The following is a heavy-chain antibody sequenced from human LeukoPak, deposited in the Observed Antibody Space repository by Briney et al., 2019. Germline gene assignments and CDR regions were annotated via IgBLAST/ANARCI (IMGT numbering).Heavy chain of an antibody. CDR1: GFTVSSNY. D-gene: IGHD1-1*01. CDR2: IYSGGST. J-gene: IGHJ4*02. V-gene: IGHV3-66*01. CDR3: ARDGKDGYNLYYFDY. Sequence: GGSLRLSCAASGFTVSSNYMSWVRQAPGKGLEWVSVIYSGGSTYYADSVKGRFTISRDNSKNTLYLQMNSLRAEDTAVYYCARDGKDGYNLYYFDYWGQGTLVTVSS.